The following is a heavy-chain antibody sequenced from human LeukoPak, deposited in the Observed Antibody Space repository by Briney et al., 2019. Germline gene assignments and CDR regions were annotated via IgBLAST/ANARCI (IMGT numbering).Heavy chain of an antibody. CDR1: GGSISSSSYY. CDR3: ARGGKQWLVGYYYYYMDV. Sequence: SETLSLTCTVSGGSISSSSYYWGWIRQPPGKGLEWIGSIYYSGSTNYNPSLKSRVTRSVDTSKNQFSLKLSSVTAADTAVYYCARGGKQWLVGYYYYYMDVWGKGTTVTISS. CDR2: IYYSGST. J-gene: IGHJ6*03. D-gene: IGHD6-19*01. V-gene: IGHV4-39*07.